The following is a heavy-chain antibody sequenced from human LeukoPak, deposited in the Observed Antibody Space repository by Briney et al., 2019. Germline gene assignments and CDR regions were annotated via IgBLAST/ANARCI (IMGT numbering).Heavy chain of an antibody. D-gene: IGHD1-26*01. V-gene: IGHV3-30*03. J-gene: IGHJ4*02. CDR3: ARDSGRFYIDY. CDR1: GFTFKNCA. Sequence: GGSLRLSCAASGFTFKNCAMNWARQAPGKGLEWVAVISYDGSNKYYADPVKGRFTISRDNSKNTLYLQINSLRADDTAIYYCARDSGRFYIDYWGQGTLVTVSS. CDR2: ISYDGSNK.